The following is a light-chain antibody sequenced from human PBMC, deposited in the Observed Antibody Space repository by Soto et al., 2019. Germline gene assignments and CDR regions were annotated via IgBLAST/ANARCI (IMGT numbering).Light chain of an antibody. CDR1: QDIDRW. CDR2: GAF. J-gene: IGKJ2*01. V-gene: IGKV1-12*01. CDR3: QQAKSLPYT. Sequence: DIQMTQSPSSVSVSVGDRVIITCRARQDIDRWLAWYQQRPGKAPKLLLYGAFNLQSGVPSRFSGSGSGTDYTLTISSLQPEDFATYYCQQAKSLPYTFGQGTKLEIK.